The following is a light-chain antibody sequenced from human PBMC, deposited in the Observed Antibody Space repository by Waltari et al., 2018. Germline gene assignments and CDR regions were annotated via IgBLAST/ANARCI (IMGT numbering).Light chain of an antibody. CDR2: HIN. Sequence: QSLVTQSPSVSGTPGQRVTISCSARGPRLGSVDLNWSQQFPGPAPKLPIYHINVRPSGVPDRFSGSKSGTSATLTISGLQSEDEADYYCAAWFDSLNGWVFGGGTKVTVL. V-gene: IGLV1-44*01. CDR3: AAWFDSLNGWV. CDR1: GPRLGSVD. J-gene: IGLJ3*02.